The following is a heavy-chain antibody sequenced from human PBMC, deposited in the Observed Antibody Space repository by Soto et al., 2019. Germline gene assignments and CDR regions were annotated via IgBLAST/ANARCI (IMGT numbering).Heavy chain of an antibody. J-gene: IGHJ5*02. D-gene: IGHD2-2*01. CDR3: ARAVSIVVVPASGWFDP. CDR1: GYSINNGYY. V-gene: IGHV4-38-2*01. Sequence: SETLSLTCVVSGYSINNGYYWGWIRQPPGKGLEWIGSIYHSGSTYYNPSLKGRVTISVDTSKNQFSLKLNFVTAADTAVYYCARAVSIVVVPASGWFDPWGQGTPVTVS. CDR2: IYHSGST.